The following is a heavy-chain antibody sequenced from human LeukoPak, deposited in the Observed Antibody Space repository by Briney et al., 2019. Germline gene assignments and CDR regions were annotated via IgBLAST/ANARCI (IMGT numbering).Heavy chain of an antibody. Sequence: KPSETLFLTCTVPGGPISSYYWSWIRQPAGKGLEWIGRIYTSGSTNYNPSLKSRVTMSVDTSKNQFSLKLSSVTAADTAVYYCAGRGDGPYSSSWSPFDYWGQGTLVTVSS. V-gene: IGHV4-4*07. J-gene: IGHJ4*02. CDR1: GGPISSYY. CDR2: IYTSGST. CDR3: AGRGDGPYSSSWSPFDY. D-gene: IGHD6-13*01.